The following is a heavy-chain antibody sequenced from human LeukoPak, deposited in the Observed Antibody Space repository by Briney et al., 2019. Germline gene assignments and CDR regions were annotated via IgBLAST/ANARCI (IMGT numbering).Heavy chain of an antibody. CDR2: ISSSGSTI. CDR3: AREPRGHYDFWSGYGYFDY. D-gene: IGHD3-3*01. V-gene: IGHV3-11*01. J-gene: IGHJ4*02. CDR1: GFTFSDYY. Sequence: GGSLRLSWAASGFTFSDYYMSWIRQAPGKGLEWVSYISSSGSTIYYADSVKGRFTISRDNAKNSLYLQMNSLRAEDTAVYYCAREPRGHYDFWSGYGYFDYWGQGTLVTVSS.